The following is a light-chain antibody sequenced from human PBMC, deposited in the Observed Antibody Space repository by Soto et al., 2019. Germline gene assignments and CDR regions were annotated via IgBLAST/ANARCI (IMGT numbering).Light chain of an antibody. CDR2: AAS. V-gene: IGKV1-9*01. Sequence: IQLTQSPLSLSASVGDRVTITCRASQGISSYLAWYQQKPGKAPKLLIYAASTLQSGVPSRFGGSGSGTEFTLTISSLQPEDFATYYCQQYGSSPRTFGQGTKVDIK. J-gene: IGKJ1*01. CDR3: QQYGSSPRT. CDR1: QGISSY.